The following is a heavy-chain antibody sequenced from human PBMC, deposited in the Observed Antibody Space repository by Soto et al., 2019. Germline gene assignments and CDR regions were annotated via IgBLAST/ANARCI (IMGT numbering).Heavy chain of an antibody. Sequence: GASVKVSCKASGYTFTSYAMHWLRQAPGQRLEWMGWINAGNGNTKYSQKFQGRVTITRDTSASTAYMELSSLRSEDTAVYYCASRLECHNPHRGCRDYYYYGMDVWGQGTTVTVSS. CDR2: INAGNGNT. CDR1: GYTFTSYA. D-gene: IGHD3-3*01. V-gene: IGHV1-3*01. CDR3: ASRLECHNPHRGCRDYYYYGMDV. J-gene: IGHJ6*02.